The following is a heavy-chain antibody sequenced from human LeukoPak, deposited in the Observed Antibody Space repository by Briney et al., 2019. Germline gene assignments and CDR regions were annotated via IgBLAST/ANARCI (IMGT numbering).Heavy chain of an antibody. CDR3: AKDQYQLLSGYFDY. V-gene: IGHV3-30*18. D-gene: IGHD2-2*01. CDR2: TSYDGSNK. J-gene: IGHJ4*02. Sequence: GGSLRLSCAASGFTFSSYGMHWVRQAPGKGLEWVAVTSYDGSNKYYADSVKGRFTISRDNSKNTLYLQMNSLRAEDTAVYYCAKDQYQLLSGYFDYWGQGTLVTVSS. CDR1: GFTFSSYG.